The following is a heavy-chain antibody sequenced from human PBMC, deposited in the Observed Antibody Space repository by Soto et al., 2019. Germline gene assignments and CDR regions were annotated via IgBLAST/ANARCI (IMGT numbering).Heavy chain of an antibody. J-gene: IGHJ4*02. V-gene: IGHV1-18*01. CDR2: ISAYNGNT. D-gene: IGHD2-15*01. CDR3: AREGLSDAATVYFDY. Sequence: EASVKVSCKASGYTFTSYGISWVRQAPGQGLEWMGWISAYNGNTNYAQKLQGRVTMTTDTSTSTAYMELRSLRFDDTAVYYCAREGLSDAATVYFDYWGQGTLVTVSS. CDR1: GYTFTSYG.